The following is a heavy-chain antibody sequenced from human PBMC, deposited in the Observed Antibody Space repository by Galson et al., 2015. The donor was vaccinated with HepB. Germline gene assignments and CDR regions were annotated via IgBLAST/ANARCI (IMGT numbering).Heavy chain of an antibody. J-gene: IGHJ4*02. CDR1: GFTFSSYG. V-gene: IGHV3-33*01. CDR2: IWYDGSNK. Sequence: SLRLSCAASGFTFSSYGMHWVRQAPGKGLEWVAVIWYDGSNKYYADSVKGRFTISRDNSKNTLYLQMNSLRAEDTAVYYCARGKGYCSSTSCPITGTTPSDFDYWGQGTLVTVSS. D-gene: IGHD2-2*01. CDR3: ARGKGYCSSTSCPITGTTPSDFDY.